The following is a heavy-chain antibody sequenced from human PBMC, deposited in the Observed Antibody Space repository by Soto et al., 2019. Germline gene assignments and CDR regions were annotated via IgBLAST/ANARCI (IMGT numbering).Heavy chain of an antibody. J-gene: IGHJ4*02. CDR2: ISAYNGNT. V-gene: IGHV1-18*01. Sequence: ASVKVSCKASGYTFTNFGISWVRQAPGQGLEWMGWISAYNGNTNYAQKFQGRVTMTTDTSTSTAYMELSSLRSEDTAVYYCARESPPADYWGQGTLVTVSS. CDR3: ARESPPADY. CDR1: GYTFTNFG.